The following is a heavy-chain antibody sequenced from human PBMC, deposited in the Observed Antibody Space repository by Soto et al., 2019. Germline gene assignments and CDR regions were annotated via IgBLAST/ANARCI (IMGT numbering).Heavy chain of an antibody. D-gene: IGHD1-1*01. CDR3: TRWNGFGDS. CDR1: GFSIPDYG. Sequence: EVQLLESGGGSVQPGGSLKLSCGVSGFSIPDYGVTWVRQPPGKGLEWVSGFTGGHGKTFYADSVRGRFTLSREDSRNTVYLQMDGLRVEYTAVYYCTRWNGFGDSWGQGTLVTVAS. J-gene: IGHJ4*02. V-gene: IGHV3-23*01. CDR2: FTGGHGKT.